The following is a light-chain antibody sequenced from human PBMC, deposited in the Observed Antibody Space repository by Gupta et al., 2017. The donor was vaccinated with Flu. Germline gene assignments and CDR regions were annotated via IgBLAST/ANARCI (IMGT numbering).Light chain of an antibody. CDR3: SLCTSSNTYV. J-gene: IGLJ1*01. CDR2: EVS. Sequence: QSALTQPPSVSGSPGQSVTISCTGTSSDVGSYNRVSWSQQPPGTAPKLIIDEVSNRPSGIPDRFSGSKSGNTASLTISGLQAEDEADYYCSLCTSSNTYVFGTGTKVTVL. CDR1: SSDVGSYNR. V-gene: IGLV2-18*01.